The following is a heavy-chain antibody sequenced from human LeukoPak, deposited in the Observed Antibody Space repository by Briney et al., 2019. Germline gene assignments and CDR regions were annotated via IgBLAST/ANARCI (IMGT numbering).Heavy chain of an antibody. CDR1: GYSFANYW. V-gene: IGHV5-51*01. CDR3: ARTVDGVYTGNDK. J-gene: IGHJ4*02. CDR2: IYPGDSGT. Sequence: GESLKISCKASGYSFANYWIGWVRQMPVKGLEWMGIIYPGDSGTKYSPSFQGQVTISADKSISTAYLQWSSLKASGTAMYYCARTVDGVYTGNDKWGQGTLVTVSS. D-gene: IGHD5-12*01.